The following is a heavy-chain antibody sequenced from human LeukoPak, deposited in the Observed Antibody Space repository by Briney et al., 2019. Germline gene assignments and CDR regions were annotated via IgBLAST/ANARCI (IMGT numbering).Heavy chain of an antibody. J-gene: IGHJ4*02. V-gene: IGHV5-51*01. CDR3: ARGPYYDSSGYYFDY. Sequence: GESLKISCKGSGYSFTTYWIGWVRQMPGKGLEWMGIIYPDDSDTRYSPSFQAQVTISADKSISTAYLQWSSLKASDTAMYYCARGPYYDSSGYYFDYWGQGTLVTVSS. CDR1: GYSFTTYW. CDR2: IYPDDSDT. D-gene: IGHD3-22*01.